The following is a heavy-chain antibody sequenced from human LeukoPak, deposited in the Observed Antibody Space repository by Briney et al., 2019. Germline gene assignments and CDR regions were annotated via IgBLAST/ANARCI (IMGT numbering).Heavy chain of an antibody. CDR3: ARDKSITMVRGVYNWFDP. D-gene: IGHD3-10*01. CDR1: GFTFSSYW. Sequence: PGGSLRLSCAASGFTFSSYWMSWVRQAPGKGLEWVANIKQDGSEKCYVDSVKGRFTISRDNAKNSLYLQMNSLRAEDTAVYYCARDKSITMVRGVYNWFDPWGQGTLVTVSS. CDR2: IKQDGSEK. V-gene: IGHV3-7*01. J-gene: IGHJ5*02.